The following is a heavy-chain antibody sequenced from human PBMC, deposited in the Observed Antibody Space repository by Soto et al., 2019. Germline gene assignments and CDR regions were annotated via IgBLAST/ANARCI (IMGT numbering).Heavy chain of an antibody. V-gene: IGHV1-18*01. CDR1: GYTFTSYG. CDR2: ISAYNGNT. J-gene: IGHJ5*02. D-gene: IGHD3-3*01. CDR3: ARDVPDYEFWSGYPLTDWFDP. Sequence: ASVKVSCKASGYTFTSYGISWVRQAPGQGLEWMGWISAYNGNTNYAQKLQGRVTMTTDTSASTAYMELRSLRSDDTAVYYCARDVPDYEFWSGYPLTDWFDPWGQGTLVTVSS.